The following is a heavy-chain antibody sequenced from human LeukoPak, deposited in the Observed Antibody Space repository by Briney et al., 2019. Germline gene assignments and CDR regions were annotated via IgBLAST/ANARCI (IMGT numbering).Heavy chain of an antibody. V-gene: IGHV3-30*01. D-gene: IGHD3-3*01. CDR1: GFSFSSYA. J-gene: IGHJ6*03. CDR2: ISFDGIKK. CDR3: ARGGHYNFWSGYSDYHSMDV. Sequence: PGGSLRLSCAASGFSFSSYALHWVRQAPGKGLEWVAVISFDGIKKHSADSVKGGFTISRDNSKNTLFLQMNYLRPEDTAVYYCARGGHYNFWSGYSDYHSMDVWGKGTTVTVYS.